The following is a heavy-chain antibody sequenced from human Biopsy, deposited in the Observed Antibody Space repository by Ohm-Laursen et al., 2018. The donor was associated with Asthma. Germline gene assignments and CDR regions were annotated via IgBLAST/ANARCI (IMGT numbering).Heavy chain of an antibody. Sequence: SSVKVSCKSLGGTFNTYVIGWVRQAPGQGLGWMGGINSVFGTTTYPQKFQDRVAITADDSTSTVYMELSSLRSEDTAVYYCARKAGSCISRTCYSLDFWGQGTLVTVSS. D-gene: IGHD2-2*01. CDR2: INSVFGTT. CDR1: GGTFNTYV. CDR3: ARKAGSCISRTCYSLDF. V-gene: IGHV1-69*01. J-gene: IGHJ4*02.